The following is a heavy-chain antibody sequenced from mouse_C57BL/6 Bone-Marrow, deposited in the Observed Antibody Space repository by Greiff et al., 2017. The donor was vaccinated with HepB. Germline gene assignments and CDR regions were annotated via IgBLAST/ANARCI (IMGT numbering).Heavy chain of an antibody. D-gene: IGHD1-1*01. V-gene: IGHV1-81*01. J-gene: IGHJ2*01. Sequence: VKLLESGAELARPGASVKLSCKASGYTFTSYGISWVKQRTGQGLEWIGEIYPRSGNTYYNEKFKGKATLTADKSSSTAYMELRSLTSEDSAVYFCADYYGRYFDYWGQGTTLTVSS. CDR2: IYPRSGNT. CDR1: GYTFTSYG. CDR3: ADYYGRYFDY.